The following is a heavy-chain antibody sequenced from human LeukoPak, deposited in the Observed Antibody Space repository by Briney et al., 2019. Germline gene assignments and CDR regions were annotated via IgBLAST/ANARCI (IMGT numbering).Heavy chain of an antibody. Sequence: ASVKVSCKASGYPFTNYGLNWVRQATGQGLEWMGWMSPNSANTGFARKFQGRVTITRNTSISTAYMELSSLTSEDTAVYYCARGNKYSAYADWGQGTLVTVSS. CDR1: GYPFTNYG. D-gene: IGHD4-11*01. CDR3: ARGNKYSAYAD. J-gene: IGHJ4*02. V-gene: IGHV1-8*03. CDR2: MSPNSANT.